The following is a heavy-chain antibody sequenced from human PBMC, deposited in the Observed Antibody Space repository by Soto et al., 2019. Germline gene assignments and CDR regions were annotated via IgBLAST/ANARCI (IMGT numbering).Heavy chain of an antibody. D-gene: IGHD2-21*01. J-gene: IGHJ6*02. V-gene: IGHV1-69*01. CDR2: IIPIFGTA. Sequence: QVQLVQSGAEVKKPGSSVKVSCKASGGTFSSYAISWVRQAPGQGLEWMGGIIPIFGTANYAQELQGRVTITADESTSTAFMELSRLRSEDTAVYYWAREHLFKRLWGEYRMDVWGQGTTVTVSS. CDR1: GGTFSSYA. CDR3: AREHLFKRLWGEYRMDV.